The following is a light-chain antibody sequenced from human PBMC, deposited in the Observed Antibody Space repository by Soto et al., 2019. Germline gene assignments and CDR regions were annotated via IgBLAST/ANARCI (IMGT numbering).Light chain of an antibody. Sequence: DIQMPQSPSTLSASLGDRFAIACLASQSISSWLAWYQQKPGKAPKLLIYDASSLESGVPSRFSGRGSGTEFTLTISSLQPDDFATYYCQQYNSYWTFGQGTKV. CDR2: DAS. CDR3: QQYNSYWT. V-gene: IGKV1-5*01. CDR1: QSISSW. J-gene: IGKJ1*01.